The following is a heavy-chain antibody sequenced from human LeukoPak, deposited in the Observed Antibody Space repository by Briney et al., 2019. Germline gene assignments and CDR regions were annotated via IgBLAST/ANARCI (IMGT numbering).Heavy chain of an antibody. V-gene: IGHV4-59*12. CDR1: GGSISSYY. J-gene: IGHJ4*02. CDR3: ARALAGYSSGWSNNYYFDY. CDR2: IYYSGST. Sequence: SETLSLTCTVSGGSISSYYWSWIRQPPGKGLEWIGYIYYSGSTNYNPSLKSRVTISVDTSKNQFSLKLSSVTAADTAVYYCARALAGYSSGWSNNYYFDYWGQGTLVTVSS. D-gene: IGHD6-19*01.